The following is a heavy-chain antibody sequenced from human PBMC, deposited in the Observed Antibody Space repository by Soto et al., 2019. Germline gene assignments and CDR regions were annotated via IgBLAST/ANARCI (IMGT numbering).Heavy chain of an antibody. CDR1: GFTFSTYT. V-gene: IGHV3-23*01. CDR3: AKDMRPDGVWDFDY. CDR2: VSQGGTA. Sequence: VQLLESGGGLAQPGGSLRLSCAASGFTFSTYTMAWVRQAPGRGPEWVAGVSQGGTAHYADSAKGRFIISRDKSRDTMYHQMITLRGEDTAVYYCAKDMRPDGVWDFDYWGQGTLVTVSS. D-gene: IGHD4-17*01. J-gene: IGHJ4*02.